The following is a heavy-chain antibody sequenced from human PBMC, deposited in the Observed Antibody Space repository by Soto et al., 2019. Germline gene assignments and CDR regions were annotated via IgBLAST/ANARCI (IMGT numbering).Heavy chain of an antibody. CDR2: IYYSGST. J-gene: IGHJ4*02. Sequence: SETLSLTCSVSGGSISSGDYYWSWIRQPPGKGLEWIGYIYYSGSTYYNPSLKSRVTISVDTSKNQFSLKLSSVTAADTAVYYCARVGAAAGPTHTIDYWGQGTLVTVSS. CDR1: GGSISSGDYY. CDR3: ARVGAAAGPTHTIDY. V-gene: IGHV4-30-4*01. D-gene: IGHD6-13*01.